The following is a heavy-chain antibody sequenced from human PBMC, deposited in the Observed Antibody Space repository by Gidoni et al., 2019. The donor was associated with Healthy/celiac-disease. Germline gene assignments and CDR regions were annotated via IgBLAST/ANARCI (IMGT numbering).Heavy chain of an antibody. D-gene: IGHD3-10*01. V-gene: IGHV5-51*01. Sequence: EVQLVQSGAEGKKPGESLKICGKGSGYSFTSYWIGWVRQMPGKGLEWRGIIYPGDSDTRYSPSFQGQVTISADKSISTAYLQWSSLKASDTAMYYCARLGEDWDWYFDLWGRGTLVTVSS. CDR3: ARLGEDWDWYFDL. CDR2: IYPGDSDT. CDR1: GYSFTSYW. J-gene: IGHJ2*01.